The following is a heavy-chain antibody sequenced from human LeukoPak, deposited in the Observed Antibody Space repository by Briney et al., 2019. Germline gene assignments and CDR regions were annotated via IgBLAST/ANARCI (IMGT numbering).Heavy chain of an antibody. CDR2: IASKTDGGAT. V-gene: IGHV3-15*07. J-gene: IGHJ4*02. Sequence: GGSLRLSCSASGLTVTNTWMNWVRQAPGEGLDWVGRIASKTDGGATDYAAPVKGRFTISRDDSKNTLNLQMNSLKTEDTAVYYCTTGIRGDWGQGTLVTVSS. CDR3: TTGIRGD. D-gene: IGHD3-10*01. CDR1: GLTVTNTW.